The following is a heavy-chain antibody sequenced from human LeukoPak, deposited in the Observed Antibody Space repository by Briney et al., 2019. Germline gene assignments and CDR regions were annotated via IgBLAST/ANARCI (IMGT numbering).Heavy chain of an antibody. CDR3: AKDQDLYCSGGSCYSTLDY. CDR1: GFTFSSYG. Sequence: GGSLRLSCAASGFTFSSYGMHWVRQAPGKGLEWVAVIRYDGRSKYYADSVKGRFTISRDNSKNTLYLQMNSLRAEDTAVYYCAKDQDLYCSGGSCYSTLDYWGQGTLVTVSS. J-gene: IGHJ4*02. V-gene: IGHV3-30*02. CDR2: IRYDGRSK. D-gene: IGHD2-15*01.